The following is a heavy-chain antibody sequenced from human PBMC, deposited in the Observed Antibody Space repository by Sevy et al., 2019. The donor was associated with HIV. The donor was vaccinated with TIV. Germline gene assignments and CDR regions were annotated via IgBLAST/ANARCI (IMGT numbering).Heavy chain of an antibody. Sequence: GGSLRLSCSASGFTFSSYAMHWVRQAPGKGLEYVSAISSNGGSTYYADSVKGRFTISRDNSKNTLYLQMSSLRAEDTAVYYCVKAYYYDSSGLPDAFDIWGQGTMVTDS. D-gene: IGHD3-22*01. J-gene: IGHJ3*02. V-gene: IGHV3-64D*06. CDR3: VKAYYYDSSGLPDAFDI. CDR1: GFTFSSYA. CDR2: ISSNGGST.